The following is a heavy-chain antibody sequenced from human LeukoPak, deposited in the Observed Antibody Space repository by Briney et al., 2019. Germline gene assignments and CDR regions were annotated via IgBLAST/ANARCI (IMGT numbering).Heavy chain of an antibody. CDR2: IYYSGST. J-gene: IGHJ6*02. D-gene: IGHD5-18*01. Sequence: SQTLSLTCTVSSGSISSGGYYWSWIRQHPGKGLEWIGYIYYSGSTYYNPSLKSRVTISVDTSKNQFSLKLSSVTAADTAVYYCARLQVRYSYGWWLESPYYYGMDVWGQGTTVTVSS. CDR1: SGSISSGGYY. V-gene: IGHV4-31*03. CDR3: ARLQVRYSYGWWLESPYYYGMDV.